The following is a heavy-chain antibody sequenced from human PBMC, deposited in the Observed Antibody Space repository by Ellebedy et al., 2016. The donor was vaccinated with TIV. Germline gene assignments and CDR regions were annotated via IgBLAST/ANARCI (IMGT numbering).Heavy chain of an antibody. V-gene: IGHV3-23*01. CDR1: EFTFSNYA. J-gene: IGHJ4*02. D-gene: IGHD3-22*01. CDR3: AKDRATSGYVYYFDY. Sequence: PGGSLRLSCAASEFTFSNYAMSWVRQAPGKGLEWVSGISGSGATTFHADSVQGRLTISRDNSRNTLYLQLSSLRAEDTAVYYCAKDRATSGYVYYFDYWGQGSLVTVSS. CDR2: ISGSGATT.